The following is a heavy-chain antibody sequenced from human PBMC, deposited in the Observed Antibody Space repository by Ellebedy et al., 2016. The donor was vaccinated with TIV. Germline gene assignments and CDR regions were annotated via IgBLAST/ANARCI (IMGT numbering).Heavy chain of an antibody. CDR2: IYYSGSA. Sequence: MPSETLSLTCTVSGGSISNSDYYWNWIRQPPGKGLEWIGSIYYSGSAYYNPSLKSRVTISRDTSKNQFSLKLTSVTAADTALYYCARHSQPAAGDYWGQGTLVTVSS. D-gene: IGHD6-13*01. CDR1: GGSISNSDYY. J-gene: IGHJ4*02. CDR3: ARHSQPAAGDY. V-gene: IGHV4-39*01.